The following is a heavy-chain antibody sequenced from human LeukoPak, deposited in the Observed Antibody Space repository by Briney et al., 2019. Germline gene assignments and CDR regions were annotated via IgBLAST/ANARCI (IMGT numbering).Heavy chain of an antibody. V-gene: IGHV1-2*02. Sequence: ASVKVSCKASGHTFTGYYVYWVRQAPGQGLEWMGWMNPNVGGANFPQKFQGRVTVTSDPAISAAYMELRRLRSDDTAVSYCARGVFGESLESWGQGTLVTVSS. CDR2: MNPNVGGA. CDR3: ARGVFGESLES. CDR1: GHTFTGYY. D-gene: IGHD3-10*02. J-gene: IGHJ4*02.